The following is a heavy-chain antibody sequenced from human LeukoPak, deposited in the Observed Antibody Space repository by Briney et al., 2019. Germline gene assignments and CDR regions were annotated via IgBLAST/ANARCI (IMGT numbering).Heavy chain of an antibody. CDR1: GFTFSSYA. CDR2: ISGSGGST. V-gene: IGHV3-23*01. Sequence: GGSLRLSCAASGFTFSSYAMSWVRQAPGKGLEWVSAISGSGGSTYYADSVKGRFTISRDNSKNTLYLQMDSLRAEDTAVYYCAKVKGYDILTGYEPYGMDVWGQGTTVTVSS. D-gene: IGHD3-9*01. CDR3: AKVKGYDILTGYEPYGMDV. J-gene: IGHJ6*02.